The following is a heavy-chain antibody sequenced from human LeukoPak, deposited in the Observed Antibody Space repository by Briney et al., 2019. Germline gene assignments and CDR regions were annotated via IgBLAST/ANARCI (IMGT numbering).Heavy chain of an antibody. D-gene: IGHD6-19*01. CDR1: GFTFGDYL. CDR2: ISGGTT. J-gene: IGHJ4*02. CDR3: SRGSGWLSVY. Sequence: GGSLRLSCTASGFTFGDYLMSWFRQAPGKGLEWIGFISGGTTEYAASVKGRFTISRDDSTSIAYLQMNSLTTGDTAVYYCSRGSGWLSVYWGQGTLVSVSS. V-gene: IGHV3-49*03.